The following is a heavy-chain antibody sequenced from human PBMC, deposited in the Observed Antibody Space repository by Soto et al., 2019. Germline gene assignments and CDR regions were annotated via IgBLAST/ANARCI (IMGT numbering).Heavy chain of an antibody. V-gene: IGHV3-33*01. J-gene: IGHJ6*02. CDR3: ARDVLLWFGGVSSYGMDV. Sequence: ESGGGVVQPGRSLRLSCAASGFTFSSYGMHWVRQAPGKGLEWVAVIWYDGSNKYYADSVKGRFTISRDNSKNTLYLQMNSLRAEDTAVYYCARDVLLWFGGVSSYGMDVWGQGTTVTVSS. D-gene: IGHD3-10*01. CDR2: IWYDGSNK. CDR1: GFTFSSYG.